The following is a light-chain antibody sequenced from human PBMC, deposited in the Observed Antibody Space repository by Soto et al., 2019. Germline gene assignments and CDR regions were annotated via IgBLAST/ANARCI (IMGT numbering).Light chain of an antibody. CDR3: SSYTSNKTLV. V-gene: IGLV2-14*03. CDR1: SSDVGGYNY. CDR2: SVR. J-gene: IGLJ2*01. Sequence: QSALTQPASVSGSPGQSITISCTGTSSDVGGYNYVSWYQHHPGKAPKFMIYSVRDRPSGVSNRFSGSKSGNTASLTISGLQAEDEADYYCSSYTSNKTLVFGGGTQLTVL.